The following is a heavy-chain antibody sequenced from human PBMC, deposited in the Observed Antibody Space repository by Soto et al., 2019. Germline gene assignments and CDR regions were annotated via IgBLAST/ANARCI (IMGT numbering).Heavy chain of an antibody. CDR2: ISADNGDT. CDR3: ARDRSYYYDSSGYPFDF. V-gene: IGHV1-18*01. J-gene: IGHJ4*02. D-gene: IGHD3-22*01. CDR1: GYTFDIYG. Sequence: QIQLVQSGPEVKKPGASVKVSCKASGYTFDIYGICWVRQVPGKGPEWMGWISADNGDTKYAQRMQGRVTMTTDTATSTAYMELRSLRSDDTAVYYCARDRSYYYDSSGYPFDFWGQGSLVTVSS.